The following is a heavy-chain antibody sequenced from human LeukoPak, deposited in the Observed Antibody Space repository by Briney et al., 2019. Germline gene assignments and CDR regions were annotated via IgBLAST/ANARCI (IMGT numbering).Heavy chain of an antibody. CDR1: GGSISSDY. CDR3: ARLLGWSGPINWFDP. J-gene: IGHJ5*02. Sequence: SETLSLTCTVSGGSISSDYWSWIRQPPGKGLEWIGYVYYSGITNYNPSLKSRVTISVGTSKNHFSLKLTSVTAADTAVYYWARLLGWSGPINWFDPWGRGTLVTVSS. D-gene: IGHD3-3*01. V-gene: IGHV4-59*08. CDR2: VYYSGIT.